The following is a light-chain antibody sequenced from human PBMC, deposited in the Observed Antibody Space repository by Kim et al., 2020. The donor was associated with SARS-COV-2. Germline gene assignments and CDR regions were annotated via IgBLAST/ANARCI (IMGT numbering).Light chain of an antibody. J-gene: IGLJ1*01. V-gene: IGLV3-21*04. Sequence: PGKTARITCGGNNIGSKSAHWYQQKPGQAPVLVIYYDSDRPPGIPERFSGSNSGNTATLTISRVEAGDEADYYCQVWDSSSDHPYVFGTGTKVTVL. CDR2: YDS. CDR1: NIGSKS. CDR3: QVWDSSSDHPYV.